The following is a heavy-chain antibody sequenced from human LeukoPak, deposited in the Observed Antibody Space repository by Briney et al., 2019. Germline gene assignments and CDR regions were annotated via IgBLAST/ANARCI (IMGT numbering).Heavy chain of an antibody. J-gene: IGHJ4*02. CDR3: ARMIDYNYGYAFDF. V-gene: IGHV3-48*02. CDR1: GFTFSGYS. CDR2: ISASSSTT. D-gene: IGHD5-18*01. Sequence: EGSLRLSCAASGFTFSGYSMNWVRQAPGKGLEWVSYISASSSTTYYADSVKGRFTISRDNAKNSLYLQMNSLRDEDTAVYYCARMIDYNYGYAFDFWGQGTLVTVSS.